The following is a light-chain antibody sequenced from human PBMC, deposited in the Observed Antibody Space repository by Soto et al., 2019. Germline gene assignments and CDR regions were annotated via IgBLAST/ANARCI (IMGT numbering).Light chain of an antibody. J-gene: IGKJ1*01. V-gene: IGKV1-5*03. CDR3: QQYATFSRT. CDR2: GAS. Sequence: DIQMTQSPSTLSASIGDRVTITCRASQSVGGWLAWYQQKPGKGPKLLMYGASTLQSGVPSRFSGSGSGTEFTLTISSLQPDDFATYHCQQYATFSRTFGQGTKVEIK. CDR1: QSVGGW.